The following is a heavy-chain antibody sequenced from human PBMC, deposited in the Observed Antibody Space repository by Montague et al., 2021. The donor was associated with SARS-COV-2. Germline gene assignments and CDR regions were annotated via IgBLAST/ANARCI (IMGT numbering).Heavy chain of an antibody. D-gene: IGHD3-10*01. Sequence: SQTLSLTCAVHGTSFSGYYWNWIRQPPGKGLEWIGEISHGGSTKYSPSLKSRLTISADTSKNQFPLKLTSVAAADTAVYYCARLRDGVVPSPILGVGPYYSYYYMDVWGRGTTVTVSS. CDR3: ARLRDGVVPSPILGVGPYYSYYYMDV. CDR1: GTSFSGYY. V-gene: IGHV4-34*01. J-gene: IGHJ6*03. CDR2: ISHGGST.